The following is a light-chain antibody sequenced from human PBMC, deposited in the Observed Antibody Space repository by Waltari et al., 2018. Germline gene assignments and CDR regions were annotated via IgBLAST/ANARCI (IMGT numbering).Light chain of an antibody. CDR2: AAS. J-gene: IGKJ5*01. CDR1: QSISSY. CDR3: QQSYSTLRA. V-gene: IGKV1-39*01. Sequence: DIQMTQSPSSLSASVGDRVTITCRASQSISSYLNWYQQKPGKAPKLLIYAASSLQSGVPSRFSGSGSWTDFTLTISSLQPEDFATYYCQQSYSTLRAFGQGTRLDIK.